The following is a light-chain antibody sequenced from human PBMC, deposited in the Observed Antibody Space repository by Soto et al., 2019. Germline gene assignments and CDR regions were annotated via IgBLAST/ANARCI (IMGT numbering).Light chain of an antibody. CDR2: SAS. J-gene: IGKJ5*01. Sequence: DIEMTQSPSSVSASVGERVTMTCRASHHISHWLAWYQQRPGKAPQLLIRSASTLQRGVPSRFSGSGSRTEFTLTIADLQPDDFGTYYCQQSLTMPITFGHGTRLQIK. CDR3: QQSLTMPIT. V-gene: IGKV1-12*01. CDR1: HHISHW.